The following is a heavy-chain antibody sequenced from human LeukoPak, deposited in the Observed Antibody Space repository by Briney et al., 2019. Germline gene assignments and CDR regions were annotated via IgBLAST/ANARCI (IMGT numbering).Heavy chain of an antibody. Sequence: SETLSLTCAVYGGSFSGYYWSWIRQPPGKGLEWIGEINHSGSTNYNPSLKSRVTISVDTSENQFSLKLSSVTAADTAVYYCARGHGYPYGMDVWGKGTTVTVSS. CDR2: INHSGST. D-gene: IGHD5-18*01. CDR3: ARGHGYPYGMDV. V-gene: IGHV4-34*01. J-gene: IGHJ6*04. CDR1: GGSFSGYY.